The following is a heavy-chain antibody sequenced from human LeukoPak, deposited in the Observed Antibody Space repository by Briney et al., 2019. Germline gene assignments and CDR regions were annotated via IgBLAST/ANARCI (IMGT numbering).Heavy chain of an antibody. Sequence: SETLSLTCSVSGGSISSGDHYWSWIRQPPGKGLEWIGYIYYSGSTYYNPSLKSRVTISVDTSKNQFSLKLSSVTAADTAVYYCARGNGYDIVDYWGQGTLVTVSS. CDR2: IYYSGST. CDR3: ARGNGYDIVDY. D-gene: IGHD3-9*01. J-gene: IGHJ4*02. CDR1: GGSISSGDHY. V-gene: IGHV4-30-4*01.